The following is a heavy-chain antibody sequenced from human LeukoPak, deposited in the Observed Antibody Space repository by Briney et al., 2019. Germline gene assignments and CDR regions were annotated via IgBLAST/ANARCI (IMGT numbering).Heavy chain of an antibody. Sequence: SETLSLTCTVSGGSISSGGYYWSWIRQHPGKGLEWIGYIYYSGSTYYNPSLKSRVTISVDTSKNQFSLKLSSVTAADTAVYYCARINRYYDFWSGYSYGMDVWGQGTTVTVSS. CDR1: GGSISSGGYY. J-gene: IGHJ6*02. V-gene: IGHV4-61*08. D-gene: IGHD3-3*01. CDR2: IYYSGST. CDR3: ARINRYYDFWSGYSYGMDV.